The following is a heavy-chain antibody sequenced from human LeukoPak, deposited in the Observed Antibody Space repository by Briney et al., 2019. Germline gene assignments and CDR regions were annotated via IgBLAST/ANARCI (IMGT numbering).Heavy chain of an antibody. CDR1: GFTFSSYS. J-gene: IGHJ4*02. CDR2: ISSSSSYI. D-gene: IGHD3-22*01. Sequence: GGSLRLSCAASGFTFSSYSMNWVRQAPGKGLEWVSSISSSSSYIYYADSVKGRFTISRDNAKNSPYLQMNSRRAEDTAVYYCATDAGSSGFPRAGVDYWGQGTLVTVSS. CDR3: ATDAGSSGFPRAGVDY. V-gene: IGHV3-21*01.